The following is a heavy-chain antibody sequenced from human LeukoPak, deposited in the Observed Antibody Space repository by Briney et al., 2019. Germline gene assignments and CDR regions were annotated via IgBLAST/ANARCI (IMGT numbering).Heavy chain of an antibody. Sequence: GGSLRLSCTASGFTFSVYPWTWVRQAPGKGLEWVAVISYDGSTKFYEDSVKGRFTISRDNSKNTLFLQMNSLRAEDTAVYYCVKEFGGYAYGAYFDYWGRGTLVTVSS. CDR3: VKEFGGYAYGAYFDY. CDR2: ISYDGSTK. V-gene: IGHV3-30*18. J-gene: IGHJ4*02. CDR1: GFTFSVYP. D-gene: IGHD4/OR15-4a*01.